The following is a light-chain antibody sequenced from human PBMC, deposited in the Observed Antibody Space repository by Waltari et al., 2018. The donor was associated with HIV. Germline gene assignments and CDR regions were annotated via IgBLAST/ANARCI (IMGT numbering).Light chain of an antibody. CDR3: CSYAGSNTFV. J-gene: IGLJ2*01. V-gene: IGLV1-51*01. CDR2: DNN. Sequence: QSVLMQPPSVSAAPGQKVTISCSGSTSNIEKNFVSWYQHLPRTAPRLIIYDNNKRPSGVPDRFSGSKSGNTASLTISGLQAEDEADYSFCSYAGSNTFVFGGGTKLTVL. CDR1: TSNIEKNF.